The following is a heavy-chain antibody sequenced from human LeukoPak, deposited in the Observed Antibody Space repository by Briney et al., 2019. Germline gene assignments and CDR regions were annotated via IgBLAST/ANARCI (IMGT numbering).Heavy chain of an antibody. CDR1: GASISSYY. Sequence: SETLSLTCTVSGASISSYYWTWIRQPPGKGLEWIGYIYYIGTTNYNPSLKSRVTISVDTSKNQFSLKLSSVIAADTAVYYCARDRGSSWYDYWGQGTLDTVSS. V-gene: IGHV4-59*01. D-gene: IGHD6-13*01. J-gene: IGHJ4*02. CDR3: ARDRGSSWYDY. CDR2: IYYIGTT.